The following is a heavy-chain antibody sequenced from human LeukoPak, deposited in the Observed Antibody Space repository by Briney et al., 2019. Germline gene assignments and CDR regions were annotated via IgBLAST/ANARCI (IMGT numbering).Heavy chain of an antibody. CDR3: AKDHYDSSGYSGYYFDY. Sequence: GGCLRLSCAASGFTFSSYGMHWVRQAPGKGLEWEAVISYDGSNKYYADSVKGRFTISRDNSKNTLYLQMNSLRAEDTAVYYCAKDHYDSSGYSGYYFDYWGQGTLVTVSS. J-gene: IGHJ4*02. CDR1: GFTFSSYG. D-gene: IGHD3-22*01. CDR2: ISYDGSNK. V-gene: IGHV3-30*18.